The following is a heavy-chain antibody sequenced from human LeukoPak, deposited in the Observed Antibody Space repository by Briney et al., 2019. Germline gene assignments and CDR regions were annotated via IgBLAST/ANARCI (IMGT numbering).Heavy chain of an antibody. D-gene: IGHD3-3*01. V-gene: IGHV4-38-2*01. CDR3: ARHRITIFGVVIISGWFDP. CDR2: IYHSGST. CDR1: GYSISSGYY. J-gene: IGHJ5*02. Sequence: SETLSLTCAVSGYSISSGYYWGWIRQPPGKGLEWIGSIYHSGSTYYNPSLKSRVTISVDTSKNQFSLKLSSVTAADTAVYYCARHRITIFGVVIISGWFDPWGQGTLVTVSS.